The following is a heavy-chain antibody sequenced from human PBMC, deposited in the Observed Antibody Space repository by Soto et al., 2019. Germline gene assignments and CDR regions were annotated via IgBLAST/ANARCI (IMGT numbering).Heavy chain of an antibody. Sequence: ASVKVSCKASGYTFTSYGISWVRQAPGQGLEWMGIINPSGGSTSYAQKFQGRVTMTRDTSTSTVYMELSGLRSEDTAVYYCARGLVRGASFFDYWGQGTLVTVSS. J-gene: IGHJ4*02. CDR3: ARGLVRGASFFDY. V-gene: IGHV1-46*01. CDR2: INPSGGST. CDR1: GYTFTSYG.